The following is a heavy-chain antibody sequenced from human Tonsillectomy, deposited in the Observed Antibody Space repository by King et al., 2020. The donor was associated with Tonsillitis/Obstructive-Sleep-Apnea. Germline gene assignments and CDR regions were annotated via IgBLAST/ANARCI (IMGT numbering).Heavy chain of an antibody. D-gene: IGHD4-17*01. CDR1: GYRFTSSW. Sequence: VQLVESGAEVKKPGESLRISCKGSGYRFTSSWISWVRQMPGKGLEWMGRIDPSDSYTNYSPSFQGHVTMSADKSISTAYLQWSSLKASDTAIYYCARRYGEYALHYWGQGTLVTVSS. CDR2: IDPSDSYT. CDR3: ARRYGEYALHY. V-gene: IGHV5-10-1*03. J-gene: IGHJ4*02.